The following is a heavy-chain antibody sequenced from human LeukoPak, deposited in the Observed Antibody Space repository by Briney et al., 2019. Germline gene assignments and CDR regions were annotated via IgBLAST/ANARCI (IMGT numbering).Heavy chain of an antibody. V-gene: IGHV4-30-2*01. CDR1: GGSISSGGYY. Sequence: PSQTLSLTCTVSGGSISSGGYYWSWLRQPPGKGLEWIGYIYHSGSTYYNPSLKSRVTISVDRSKNQFSLKLSSVTAADTAVYYCARDPGADWFDPWGQGTLVTVSP. CDR2: IYHSGST. D-gene: IGHD4/OR15-4a*01. CDR3: ARDPGADWFDP. J-gene: IGHJ5*02.